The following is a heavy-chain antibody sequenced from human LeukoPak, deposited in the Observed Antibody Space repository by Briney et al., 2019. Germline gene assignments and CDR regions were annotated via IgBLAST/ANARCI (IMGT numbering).Heavy chain of an antibody. J-gene: IGHJ5*02. CDR2: ITGNAFAT. Sequence: GGSLRLSCAASGFTFSSYWMSWVRQAPGKGLEWVSGITGNAFATYYSDSVKGRFTVSRDNSKNTLYLEMHSLRPEDTAIYYCAKDRYNDPGNWFDPWGQGTLVTVSS. D-gene: IGHD5-24*01. CDR1: GFTFSSYW. V-gene: IGHV3-23*01. CDR3: AKDRYNDPGNWFDP.